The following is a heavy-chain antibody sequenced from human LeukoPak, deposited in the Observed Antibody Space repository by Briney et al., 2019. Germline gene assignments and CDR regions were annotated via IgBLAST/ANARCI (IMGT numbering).Heavy chain of an antibody. Sequence: ASVKVSCKVSGYTLTELSMHWVRQAPGKGLEWMGGFDPEHGETIYAQKFQGRVTMTEDTSTDTAYMELSSLRSDDTAVYYCARAPLLTGYQAPIDYWGQGTLVTVSS. CDR3: ARAPLLTGYQAPIDY. CDR2: FDPEHGET. J-gene: IGHJ4*02. CDR1: GYTLTELS. D-gene: IGHD3-9*01. V-gene: IGHV1-24*01.